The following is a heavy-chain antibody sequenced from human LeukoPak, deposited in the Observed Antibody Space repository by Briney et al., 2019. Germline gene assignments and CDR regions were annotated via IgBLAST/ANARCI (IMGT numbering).Heavy chain of an antibody. Sequence: SETLSLTCTVSGGSISSYYWSWIRQPPGKGLEWIGYIYYSGSTNYNPSLKSRVTISVDTSKNQFSLKLSSVTAADTAVYYCARRLGRGYSYGSWGQGTLVTVSS. CDR3: ARRLGRGYSYGS. CDR1: GGSISSYY. D-gene: IGHD5-18*01. CDR2: IYYSGST. V-gene: IGHV4-59*08. J-gene: IGHJ5*02.